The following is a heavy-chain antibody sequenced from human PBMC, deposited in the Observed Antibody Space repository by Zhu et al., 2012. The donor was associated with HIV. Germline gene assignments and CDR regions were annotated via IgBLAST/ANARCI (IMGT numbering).Heavy chain of an antibody. CDR3: ARLAGWSGWAGSYFDH. V-gene: IGHV4-39*07. J-gene: IGHJ4*02. D-gene: IGHD3-3*01. CDR1: RGSISDSTYY. Sequence: QVQLQESGPRLVRPSQALSLTCTVSRGSISDSTYYWGWIRQPPGKGLEWIGSIYYTAYTYQNPSLRSRLTMSVDTSQNHFSLKLTSVTAEDTAFYYCARLAGWSGWAGSYFDHWGQGIMVTVSS. CDR2: IYYTAYT.